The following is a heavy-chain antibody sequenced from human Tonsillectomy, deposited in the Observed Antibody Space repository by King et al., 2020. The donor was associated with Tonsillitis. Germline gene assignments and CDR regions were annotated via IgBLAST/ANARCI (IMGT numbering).Heavy chain of an antibody. CDR1: GYTLTGYY. D-gene: IGHD4-23*01. CDR3: ARGRNDSCGNYIYF. CDR2: INFNNGGT. J-gene: IGHJ4*02. Sequence: QLVQSGAEVKKPGASVKVSCKASGYTLTGYYTHWVRQAPGQGLEWMGWINFNNGGTNYAEQFQGRVTMTKDTSITTDYMELSRLRSDDTAVYYCARGRNDSCGNYIYFWGQGTLVTVSS. V-gene: IGHV1-2*02.